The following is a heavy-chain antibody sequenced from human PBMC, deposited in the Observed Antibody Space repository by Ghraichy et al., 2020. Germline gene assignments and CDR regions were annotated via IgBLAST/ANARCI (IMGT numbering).Heavy chain of an antibody. Sequence: GGSLRLSCAASGLTFTNYWMHWVRQVPGKGLEWVSRLKSDGRSTNYADSVKGRFTISRDDAKNTLFLQMNSLRAEDTAVYFCIRDPGHRMSSGSHSDYWGQGTLVTGSS. D-gene: IGHD1-26*01. CDR3: IRDPGHRMSSGSHSDY. J-gene: IGHJ4*02. CDR1: GLTFTNYW. CDR2: LKSDGRST. V-gene: IGHV3-74*01.